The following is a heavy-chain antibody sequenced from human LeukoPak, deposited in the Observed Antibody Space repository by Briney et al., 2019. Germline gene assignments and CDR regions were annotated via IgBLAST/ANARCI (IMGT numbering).Heavy chain of an antibody. D-gene: IGHD3-10*01. CDR2: IIPIFGTP. CDR1: GGSFSSYG. Sequence: ASVKVSCKASGGSFSSYGISWVRQAPGQRLEWMGEIIPIFGTPKYAQKFQGRVTITADTSTSTAYMELRSLRSDDTAVYYCARACRPAGKGYGSGRGYYYYYMDVWGKGTTVTVSS. CDR3: ARACRPAGKGYGSGRGYYYYYMDV. V-gene: IGHV1-69*06. J-gene: IGHJ6*03.